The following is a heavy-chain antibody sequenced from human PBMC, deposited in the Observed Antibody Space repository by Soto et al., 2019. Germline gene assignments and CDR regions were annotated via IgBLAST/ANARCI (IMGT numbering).Heavy chain of an antibody. CDR3: ARVPGL. CDR1: GGSISSGGYS. CDR2: IYHSGST. Sequence: QLQLQESGSGLVKPSQTLSLTCAVSGGSISSGGYSWSWIRQPPGKGLEWIGYIYHSGSTYYNPALKSRVTKSVDRAQDPFSPKLSSVTAADTAVYYCARVPGLWGRGTLVTVSS. V-gene: IGHV4-30-2*01. J-gene: IGHJ2*01.